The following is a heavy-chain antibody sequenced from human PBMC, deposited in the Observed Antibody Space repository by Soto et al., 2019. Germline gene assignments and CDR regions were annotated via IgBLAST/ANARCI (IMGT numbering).Heavy chain of an antibody. V-gene: IGHV1-3*01. CDR1: GYTFTSYV. Sequence: QVQVVQSGAEVKKPGASVKVSCKASGYTFTSYVIHWVRQAPGQRPEWMGWINAGNGNTKFSQKFQDRVTITRDTSASTAYMEVSSLRSEDTAVYYCARDRNPYYYDKSGFFYADYWGQGTLVTVSS. D-gene: IGHD3-22*01. J-gene: IGHJ4*02. CDR3: ARDRNPYYYDKSGFFYADY. CDR2: INAGNGNT.